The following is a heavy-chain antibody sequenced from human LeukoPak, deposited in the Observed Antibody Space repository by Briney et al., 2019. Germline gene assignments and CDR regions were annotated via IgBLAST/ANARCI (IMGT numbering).Heavy chain of an antibody. CDR1: GYTFTSNY. J-gene: IGHJ4*02. CDR2: IYPRDGST. Sequence: RASVKVSCKASGYTFTSNYIHWVRQAPGQGLEWMGMIYPRDGSTSYAQKFQGRVTVTRDTSTSTVHMELSGLRSEDTAVYYCARDQEGFDYWGQGTPVTVSS. V-gene: IGHV1-46*01. CDR3: ARDQEGFDY.